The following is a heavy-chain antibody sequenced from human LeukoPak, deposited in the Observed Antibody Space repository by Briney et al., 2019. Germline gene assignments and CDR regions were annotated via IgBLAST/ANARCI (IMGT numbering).Heavy chain of an antibody. J-gene: IGHJ2*01. CDR2: IYYSGST. CDR1: GGSISSGGYY. D-gene: IGHD6-19*01. V-gene: IGHV4-31*03. CDR3: ARAAGSPPYWYFDL. Sequence: PSETLSLTCTVSGGSISSGGYYWSWIRQHPGKGLEWIGYIYYSGSTHYNPSLKSRVTISVDTSKNQFSLKLSSVTAADTAVYYCARAAGSPPYWYFDLWGRGTLVTVSS.